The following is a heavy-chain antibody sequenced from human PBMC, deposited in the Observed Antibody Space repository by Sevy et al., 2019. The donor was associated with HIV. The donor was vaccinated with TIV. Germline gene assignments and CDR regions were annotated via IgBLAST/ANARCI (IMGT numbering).Heavy chain of an antibody. V-gene: IGHV3-23*01. J-gene: IGHJ3*01. D-gene: IGHD1-26*01. Sequence: GGSLRLSCAASGFSFSGYVMSWVRQAPGKGLEWVSSISGRDSSTYYADSVRGRFIISRDNSENTLYLQMNGLRAEDTAVYYCAKVTLWELLAAHDAFDVWGQGTMVTVSS. CDR1: GFSFSGYV. CDR2: ISGRDSST. CDR3: AKVTLWELLAAHDAFDV.